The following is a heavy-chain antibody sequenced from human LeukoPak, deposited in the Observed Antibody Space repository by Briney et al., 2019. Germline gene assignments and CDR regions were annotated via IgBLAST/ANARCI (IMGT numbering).Heavy chain of an antibody. CDR1: GGSISSYY. J-gene: IGHJ3*02. CDR3: VREFCSSISCYFYI. V-gene: IGHV4-59*01. Sequence: SETLSLTCAVYGGSISSYYWSWIRQPPGKGLEWIAYIDYSGSTDSNPSLKSRVNISVDTSKNQFSLKLSSVTAADTAVYYCVREFCSSISCYFYIWGQGTMVTVSS. D-gene: IGHD2-2*01. CDR2: IDYSGST.